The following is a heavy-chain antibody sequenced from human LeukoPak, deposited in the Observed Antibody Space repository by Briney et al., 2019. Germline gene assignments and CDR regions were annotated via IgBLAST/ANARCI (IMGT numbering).Heavy chain of an antibody. CDR3: ARALGWELLRYYFDY. CDR1: GFTFSRYS. Sequence: GGSLRLSCAASGFTFSRYSMNWVRQAPGKGLEGVSSISSSSSYIYYADSVRGRFTISRDNAKNTLYLQMNSMRAEDTAVYYCARALGWELLRYYFDYWGQGTLVTVSS. CDR2: ISSSSSYI. V-gene: IGHV3-21*01. D-gene: IGHD1-26*01. J-gene: IGHJ4*02.